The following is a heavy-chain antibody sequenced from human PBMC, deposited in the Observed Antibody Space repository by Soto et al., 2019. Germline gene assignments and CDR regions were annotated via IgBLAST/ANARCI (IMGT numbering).Heavy chain of an antibody. CDR3: ARELGPLAPTSYYYYYGMDV. J-gene: IGHJ6*02. Sequence: SETLSLTCAVSGGSISSSNWWSWVRQPPGKGLEWIGEIYHSGSTNYNPSLKSRVTISVDKSKNQFSLKLSSVTAADTAVYYCARELGPLAPTSYYYYYGMDVWGQGTTVTVSS. V-gene: IGHV4-4*02. D-gene: IGHD2-15*01. CDR1: GGSISSSNW. CDR2: IYHSGST.